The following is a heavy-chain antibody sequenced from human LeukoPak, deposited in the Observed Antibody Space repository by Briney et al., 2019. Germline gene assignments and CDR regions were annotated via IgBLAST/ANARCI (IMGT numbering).Heavy chain of an antibody. CDR3: ATAGSSELLWDYAMDV. CDR2: IIPILGTT. J-gene: IGHJ6*02. CDR1: GGTFSSYA. V-gene: IGHV1-69*05. D-gene: IGHD3-10*01. Sequence: ASVKVSCKASGGTFSSYAFSWVRQAPGQGLQWMGGIIPILGTTNYAQQFQGRVTMTTDESTSTAFMELSSLRVEDTAVYYCATAGSSELLWDYAMDVWGQGTTVTVSS.